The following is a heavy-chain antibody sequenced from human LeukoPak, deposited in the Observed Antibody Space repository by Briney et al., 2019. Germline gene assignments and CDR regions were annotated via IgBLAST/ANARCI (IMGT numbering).Heavy chain of an antibody. D-gene: IGHD3-22*01. CDR2: IIPIFGTA. Sequence: ASVKVSCKASGGTFSSYAISWVRQAPGQGLEWMGGIIPIFGTANYAQKFQGRVTITADESTSTAYMELSSLRSEDTAVYYCARDQSYYDSSGRGYYYYYMDVWGKGTTVTVSS. J-gene: IGHJ6*03. CDR3: ARDQSYYDSSGRGYYYYYMDV. V-gene: IGHV1-69*13. CDR1: GGTFSSYA.